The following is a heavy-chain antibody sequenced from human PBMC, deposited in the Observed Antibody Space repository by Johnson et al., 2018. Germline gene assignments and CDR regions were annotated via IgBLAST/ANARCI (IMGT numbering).Heavy chain of an antibody. Sequence: VQLVESGGGLVQPRGSLGLSCAASGFASGYTFSSYGMSWVRQAPGKGLEWVSAISGSGARTYYAASVKGRFTISIDNSKNILSLQMNALRVEDTAIYYCARDIARGMVRGVMDTWGQGTPVIVSS. V-gene: IGHV3-23*04. CDR1: GFASGYTFSSYG. J-gene: IGHJ5*02. CDR2: ISGSGART. D-gene: IGHD3-10*01. CDR3: ARDIARGMVRGVMDT.